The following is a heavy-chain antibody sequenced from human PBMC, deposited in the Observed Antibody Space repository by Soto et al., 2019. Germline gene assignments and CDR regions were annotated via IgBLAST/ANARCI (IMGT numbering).Heavy chain of an antibody. Sequence: QVQLVQSGAEVNKPGASVKVSCKTSGYTFTNYFIHWVRQAPGQGLEWMGIINPRADSTNYAQKFQGRVTVTRDTSTSTVYMELRSLRSEDTAVYFCAREYGGGRVFDYWGQGTLVTVSS. CDR1: GYTFTNYF. V-gene: IGHV1-46*01. D-gene: IGHD1-26*01. J-gene: IGHJ4*02. CDR3: AREYGGGRVFDY. CDR2: INPRADST.